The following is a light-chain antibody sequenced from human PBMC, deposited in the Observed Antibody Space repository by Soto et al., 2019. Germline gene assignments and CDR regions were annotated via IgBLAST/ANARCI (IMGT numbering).Light chain of an antibody. CDR2: ANN. V-gene: IGLV1-40*01. CDR3: QSFDSSLNAPSV. Sequence: QLVLTQPPSVSGAPGQRITISCAGSSSNIGSGYDVHWYQQHPGTAPKLLIYANNNRPSGVPDRFSGSKSGTSASLAITGLQAEDEADYYCQSFDSSLNAPSVFGTGTKLTVL. J-gene: IGLJ1*01. CDR1: SSNIGSGYD.